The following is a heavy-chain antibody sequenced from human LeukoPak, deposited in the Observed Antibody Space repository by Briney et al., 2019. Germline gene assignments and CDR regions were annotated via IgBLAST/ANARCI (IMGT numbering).Heavy chain of an antibody. V-gene: IGHV3-30*04. D-gene: IGHD1-26*01. CDR1: GFTFSSYA. CDR2: ISYDGSNK. Sequence: GGSLRLSRAASGFTFSSYAMHWVRQAPGKGLEWVAVISYDGSNKYYADSVKGRFTISRDNSKNTLYLQMNSLRAEDTAVYYCAGNSGSYYLGFDYWGQGTLVTVSS. J-gene: IGHJ4*02. CDR3: AGNSGSYYLGFDY.